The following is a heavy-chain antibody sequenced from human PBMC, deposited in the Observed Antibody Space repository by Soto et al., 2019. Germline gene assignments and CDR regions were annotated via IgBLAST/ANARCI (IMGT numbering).Heavy chain of an antibody. D-gene: IGHD5-12*01. J-gene: IGHJ4*02. CDR2: IYYSGST. Sequence: SETLSLTCTVSGGSISSYYWSWIRQPPGKGLEWIGYIYYSGSTNYNPSLKSRVSVSVDTSKNQFSLNLRSVTAADTAVYYCATRRDGYNYYFDYWGQGTLVTVSS. V-gene: IGHV4-59*08. CDR1: GGSISSYY. CDR3: ATRRDGYNYYFDY.